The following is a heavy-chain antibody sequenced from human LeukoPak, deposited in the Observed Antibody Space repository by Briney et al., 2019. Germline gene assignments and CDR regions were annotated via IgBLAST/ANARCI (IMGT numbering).Heavy chain of an antibody. J-gene: IGHJ3*02. Sequence: SETLSLTCAVYGGSFSGYYWSWIRQPPGKGLEWIGEINHSGSTNYNPSLKSRVTISVDTSKNQFSLKLSSVTAADTAVYYCARDTSDDYGDYGDAFDIWGQGTMVTVSS. V-gene: IGHV4-34*01. CDR3: ARDTSDDYGDYGDAFDI. D-gene: IGHD4-17*01. CDR1: GGSFSGYY. CDR2: INHSGST.